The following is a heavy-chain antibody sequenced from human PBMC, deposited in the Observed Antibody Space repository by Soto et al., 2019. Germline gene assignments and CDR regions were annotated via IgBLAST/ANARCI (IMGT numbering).Heavy chain of an antibody. CDR3: VRDPAALRNRVRVGYFNL. J-gene: IGHJ2*01. D-gene: IGHD1-26*01. Sequence: QVKLVESGGGVVQPGRSLRLSCAASGFVFTTYGMHWVRQAPGKGLEWVGVIWHDGSGTYYADALQGRFTISRDNSKNTLFLQMDSLTVEDKAVYYCVRDPAALRNRVRVGYFNLWGRGTQVTVSS. V-gene: IGHV3-33*01. CDR1: GFVFTTYG. CDR2: IWHDGSGT.